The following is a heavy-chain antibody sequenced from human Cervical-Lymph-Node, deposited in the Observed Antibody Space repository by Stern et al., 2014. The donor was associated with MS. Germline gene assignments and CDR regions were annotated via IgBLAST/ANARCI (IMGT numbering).Heavy chain of an antibody. CDR1: GFNFSSYA. CDR3: ARDLVWFGELDWGAMDV. J-gene: IGHJ6*02. V-gene: IGHV3-30-3*01. D-gene: IGHD3-10*01. CDR2: ISYDGSKA. Sequence: VQLVQSGRGVVQPGRALRLSCAATGFNFSSYAMQWVRQAPGKGLEWLAVISYDGSKAYYAESVKGRFTVSRDNSKNTLFLQVNSLKPEDTAEYYCARDLVWFGELDWGAMDVWGHGTTVTVSS.